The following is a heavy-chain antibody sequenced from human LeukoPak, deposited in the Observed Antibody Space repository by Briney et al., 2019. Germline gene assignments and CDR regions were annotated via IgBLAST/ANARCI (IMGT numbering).Heavy chain of an antibody. J-gene: IGHJ5*02. CDR2: IRSKNNDYAK. CDR1: GFSFSGAA. Sequence: GGSLRLSCVASGFSFSGAAIHWVRQASGKGLEWVGRIRSKNNDYAKLYSESVKGRFTLSRDDLENTAYLQMNTLKTEDTAVYYCTRPGLDPWGQGTLVTVSS. V-gene: IGHV3-73*01. CDR3: TRPGLDP.